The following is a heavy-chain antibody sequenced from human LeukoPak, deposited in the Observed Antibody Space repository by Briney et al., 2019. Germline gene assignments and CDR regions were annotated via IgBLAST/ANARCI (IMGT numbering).Heavy chain of an antibody. V-gene: IGHV4-59*12. CDR2: IYHAGST. CDR1: GDSTSSYY. CDR3: ARSSGPGWGGYNYGYFDY. Sequence: SETLSLTCTVSGDSTSSYYWSWIRQPPGKGLEWIGYIYHAGSTYYNPSLKSRVTISVDRSKNQFSLRLSSVTAADTAVYYCARSSGPGWGGYNYGYFDYWGQGTLVTVSS. J-gene: IGHJ4*02. D-gene: IGHD5-18*01.